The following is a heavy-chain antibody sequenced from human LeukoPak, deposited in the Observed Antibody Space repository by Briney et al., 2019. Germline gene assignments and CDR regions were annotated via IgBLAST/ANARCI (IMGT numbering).Heavy chain of an antibody. Sequence: SGTLSLTCIVSGGSISSSSYCWGWIRQPPGKGLEWIGSIYYSGSTYYNPSLKSRVTISVDTSKNQFSLKLSSVTAADTAVYYCARRIAVAGIGSYFDYWGQGTLVTVSS. CDR1: GGSISSSSYC. J-gene: IGHJ4*02. V-gene: IGHV4-39*01. CDR2: IYYSGST. CDR3: ARRIAVAGIGSYFDY. D-gene: IGHD6-19*01.